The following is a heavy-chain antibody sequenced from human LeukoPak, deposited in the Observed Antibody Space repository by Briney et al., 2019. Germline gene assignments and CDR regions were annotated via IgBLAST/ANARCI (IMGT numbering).Heavy chain of an antibody. CDR3: ARDSRIAVAGHGAFDI. J-gene: IGHJ3*02. Sequence: PGGALRLSCAASGFTFSSYSMNWVRQAPGKGLEWVSSISSSSSYIYYADSVKGPFTISRDNAKNSLYLQMNSLRAEDTAVYYCARDSRIAVAGHGAFDIWGQGTMVTVSS. D-gene: IGHD6-19*01. CDR1: GFTFSSYS. CDR2: ISSSSSYI. V-gene: IGHV3-21*01.